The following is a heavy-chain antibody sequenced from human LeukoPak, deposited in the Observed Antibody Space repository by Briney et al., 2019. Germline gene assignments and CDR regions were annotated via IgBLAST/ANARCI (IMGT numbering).Heavy chain of an antibody. CDR1: GGSISSGSYY. V-gene: IGHV4-61*02. J-gene: IGHJ4*02. Sequence: SQTLSLTCTVSGGSISSGSYYWSWIRQPAGKGLEWIGRIYTSGSTNYNPSLKSRVTISVDTSKNQFSLKLSSVTAADTAVYYCARTKLNYGGSDYWGQGTLVTVSS. CDR3: ARTKLNYGGSDY. D-gene: IGHD4-23*01. CDR2: IYTSGST.